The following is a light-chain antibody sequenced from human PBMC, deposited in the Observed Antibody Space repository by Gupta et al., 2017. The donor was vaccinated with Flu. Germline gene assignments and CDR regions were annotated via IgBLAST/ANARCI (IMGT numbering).Light chain of an antibody. J-gene: IGLJ1*01. Sequence: QSALTQPPSVSGSPGQSVTISCTGTSSDVGTYNRVSWYQQSPGTAPKLMIYEVNNRPSGVPDRFSGSKSGNTASLTISGLKGEDEADYYCSSYTSSYTFVFGTGTKVTVV. CDR1: SSDVGTYNR. CDR2: EVN. V-gene: IGLV2-18*02. CDR3: SSYTSSYTFV.